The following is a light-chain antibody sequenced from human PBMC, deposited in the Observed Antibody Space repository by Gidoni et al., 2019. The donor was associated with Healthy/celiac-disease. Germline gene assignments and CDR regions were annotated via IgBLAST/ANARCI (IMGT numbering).Light chain of an antibody. CDR3: QQRSNWPLT. Sequence: VLTQSPATLSLSPGERATLSCRASQSVSSYLAWYQQKPGQAPRLLIYDASNRATGIPARCSGSGSGTDFTLTISSLEPEDFAVYYCQQRSNWPLTFGGGTKVEIK. CDR1: QSVSSY. J-gene: IGKJ4*01. V-gene: IGKV3-11*01. CDR2: DAS.